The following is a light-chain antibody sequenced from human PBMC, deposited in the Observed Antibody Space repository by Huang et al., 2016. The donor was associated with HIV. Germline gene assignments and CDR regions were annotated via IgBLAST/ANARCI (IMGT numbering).Light chain of an antibody. Sequence: DIQMTQSPPSLSASVGDRVTFTCRANQNIIKSLNWYQQKPGKAPKLLIYTASTLESGVPSRFSGGGSGSRFTLNITNLQPEDFATYYCQQSFSVPRTFG. CDR2: TAS. V-gene: IGKV1-39*01. CDR3: QQSFSVPRT. J-gene: IGKJ1*01. CDR1: QNIIKS.